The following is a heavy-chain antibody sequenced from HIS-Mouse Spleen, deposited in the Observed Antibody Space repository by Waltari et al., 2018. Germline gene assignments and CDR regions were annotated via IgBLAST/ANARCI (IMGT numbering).Heavy chain of an antibody. CDR3: ARGRSGPLTGDLGWYFDL. CDR2: INHSGST. CDR1: GGSFSGYY. Sequence: QVQLQQWGAGLLKPSETLSLTCAVYGGSFSGYYWSWIRQPPGKGLEWIGEINHSGSTNYHPSLKSRVTISVDTSKNQFSLKLSSVTAADTAVYYCARGRSGPLTGDLGWYFDLWGRGTLVTVSS. D-gene: IGHD7-27*01. V-gene: IGHV4-34*01. J-gene: IGHJ2*01.